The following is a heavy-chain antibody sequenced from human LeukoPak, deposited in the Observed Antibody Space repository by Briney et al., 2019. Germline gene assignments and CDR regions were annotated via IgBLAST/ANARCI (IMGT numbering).Heavy chain of an antibody. CDR2: INPSGGST. D-gene: IGHD2-2*01. J-gene: IGHJ5*02. CDR1: GYTFTSYY. CDR3: AVVPAAMGDWFDP. Sequence: ASVKVSCKAPGYTFTSYYMHWVRQAPGQGLEWMEIINPSGGSTSYAQKFQGRVTMTRDTSTSTVYMELSSLRSEDTAVYYCAVVPAAMGDWFDPWGQGTLVTVSS. V-gene: IGHV1-46*01.